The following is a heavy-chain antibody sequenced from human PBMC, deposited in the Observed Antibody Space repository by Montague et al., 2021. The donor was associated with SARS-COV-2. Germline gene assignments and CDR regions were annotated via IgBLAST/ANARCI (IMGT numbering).Heavy chain of an antibody. CDR1: GITFSSYA. CDR3: ARERQDSSGWSTYWYFDL. D-gene: IGHD6-19*01. CDR2: IEEDGSEK. V-gene: IGHV3-7*01. Sequence: SLRLSCAASGITFSSYAMSWVRQAPGKGLEWVANIEEDGSEKYYXDSVKGRFTISRDNAKNSLSLQMNSLRAEDTAVYYCARERQDSSGWSTYWYFDLWGRGTLVTVSS. J-gene: IGHJ2*01.